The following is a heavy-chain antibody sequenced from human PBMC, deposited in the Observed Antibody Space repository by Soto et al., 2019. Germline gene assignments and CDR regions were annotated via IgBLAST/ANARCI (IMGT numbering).Heavy chain of an antibody. CDR2: IIPIFGTA. V-gene: IGHV1-69*13. CDR1: GGTFSSYA. D-gene: IGHD4-4*01. J-gene: IGHJ6*02. Sequence: GASVKVSCKASGGTFSSYAISWVRQAPGQGLEWMGGIIPIFGTANYAQKFQGRVTITADESTSTAYMELSSLRSEDTAVYYCATLLEPSTVTQCIHVSCQRTTVTVS. CDR3: ATLLEPSTVTQCIHV.